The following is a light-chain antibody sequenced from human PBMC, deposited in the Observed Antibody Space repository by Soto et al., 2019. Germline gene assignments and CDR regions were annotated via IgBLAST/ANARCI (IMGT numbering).Light chain of an antibody. Sequence: EIVLTQSPGTLSLSPGERATLSCRASQSVSSSFLAWYQQKPGQAPRLLIYGASSRATGIPDRFSGSGSGTDFTLTISIVEAEDVAVYYCQQYGSSPLTFGGGTKVEIK. V-gene: IGKV3-20*01. J-gene: IGKJ4*01. CDR3: QQYGSSPLT. CDR1: QSVSSSF. CDR2: GAS.